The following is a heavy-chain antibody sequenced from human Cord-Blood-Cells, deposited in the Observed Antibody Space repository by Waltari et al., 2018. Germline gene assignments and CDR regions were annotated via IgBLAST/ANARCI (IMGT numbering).Heavy chain of an antibody. CDR3: AGVALECYYYYYGMDV. D-gene: IGHD3-16*02. CDR2: RKPNRGNT. Sequence: QVQLVQSGAEVKKPGASVKVSCKASGYTFTSYDINWVRQATGQGLEWIGWRKPNRGNTGYTQKFQGRGTRTMNTAISTAYMWLSSLRSEDTAVYYCAGVALECYYYYYGMDVWGQGTTVTVSS. J-gene: IGHJ6*02. CDR1: GYTFTSYD. V-gene: IGHV1-8*01.